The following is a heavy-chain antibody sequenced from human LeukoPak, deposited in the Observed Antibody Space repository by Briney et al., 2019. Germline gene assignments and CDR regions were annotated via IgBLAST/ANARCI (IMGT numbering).Heavy chain of an antibody. D-gene: IGHD2-15*01. Sequence: PGGSLRLSCAASGFTFSSYGMHWVRQAPGKGLEWVAFIRYDGSHKYYADSVKGRFTISRDNSKNTLYLQMNSLRAEDTAIYYCARDKVEGPTLFDYWGQGTLVTVSS. CDR1: GFTFSSYG. CDR3: ARDKVEGPTLFDY. J-gene: IGHJ4*02. V-gene: IGHV3-30*02. CDR2: IRYDGSHK.